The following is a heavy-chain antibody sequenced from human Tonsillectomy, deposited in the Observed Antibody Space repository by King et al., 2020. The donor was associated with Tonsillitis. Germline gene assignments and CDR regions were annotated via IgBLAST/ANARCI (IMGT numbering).Heavy chain of an antibody. CDR3: ARHAYYYDRWFDT. CDR2: IYYSGST. V-gene: IGHV4-59*08. D-gene: IGHD3-22*01. J-gene: IGHJ5*02. CDR1: GGSISSYY. Sequence: QLQESGPGLVKPSETLSLTCTVSGGSISSYYWSWIRQPPGKGLEWVGYIYYSGSTNYNPSLKSRVTISVDTSKNQFSLKLSSVTAADTAVYYCARHAYYYDRWFDTWGQGTLVTVSS.